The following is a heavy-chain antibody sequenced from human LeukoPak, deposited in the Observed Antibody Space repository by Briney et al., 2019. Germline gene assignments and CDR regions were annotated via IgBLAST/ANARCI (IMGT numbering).Heavy chain of an antibody. CDR1: GGTFSSYA. CDR3: ARDLGEGSGSYYNPGGGVDY. D-gene: IGHD3-10*01. J-gene: IGHJ4*02. CDR2: IIPIFGTA. V-gene: IGHV1-69*13. Sequence: SVKVSCKASGGTFSSYAISWVRQAPGQGLEWMGGIIPIFGTANYAQKFQGRVTITADESTSTAYMELRSLRSDDTAVYYCARDLGEGSGSYYNPGGGVDYWGQGTLVTVSS.